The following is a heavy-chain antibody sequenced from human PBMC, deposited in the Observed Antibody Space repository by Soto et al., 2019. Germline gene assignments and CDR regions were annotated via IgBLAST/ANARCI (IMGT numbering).Heavy chain of an antibody. V-gene: IGHV3-23*01. CDR2: LSTSGGST. CDR3: AKAGTHSYFDY. CDR1: GFTFSIYA. D-gene: IGHD1-1*01. J-gene: IGHJ4*02. Sequence: GSPRLSCAASGFTFSIYAMNWVRQAPGKGLEWVSALSTSGGSTYYADSVKGRFTISRDNSKNTLYLQMNSLRAEDTAMYYCAKAGTHSYFDYWGQGTLVTVSS.